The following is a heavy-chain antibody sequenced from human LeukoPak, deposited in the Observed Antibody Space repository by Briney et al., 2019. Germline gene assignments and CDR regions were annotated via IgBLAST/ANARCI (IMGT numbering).Heavy chain of an antibody. V-gene: IGHV4-31*03. Sequence: PSETLSLTCTVSGGSISSGGYYWSWIRQHPGNGLEWIGYIYYSGSTYYNPSLKSRVTISVDTSKNQFSLKLSSVTAADTAVYYCARDQDYDSSGYRNDAFDIWGQGTMVTVSS. CDR3: ARDQDYDSSGYRNDAFDI. D-gene: IGHD3-22*01. CDR1: GGSISSGGYY. J-gene: IGHJ3*02. CDR2: IYYSGST.